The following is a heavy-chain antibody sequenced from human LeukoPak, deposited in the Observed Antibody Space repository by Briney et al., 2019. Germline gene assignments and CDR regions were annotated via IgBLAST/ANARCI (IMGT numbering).Heavy chain of an antibody. V-gene: IGHV4-4*02. Sequence: PSETLSLTCAVSGGSINSRNWWSWVRQPPGKGLEWIGEIHHRGSVNYNPSLKSRASISVDKSNNQFSLYVSSVTAADTAVYYCARVTQVYDDRSGNTFDDWGQGTLVTVSS. CDR2: IHHRGSV. D-gene: IGHD3-22*01. CDR1: GGSINSRNW. J-gene: IGHJ4*02. CDR3: ARVTQVYDDRSGNTFDD.